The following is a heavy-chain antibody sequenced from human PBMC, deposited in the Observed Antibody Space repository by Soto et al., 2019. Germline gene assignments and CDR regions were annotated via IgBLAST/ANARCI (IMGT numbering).Heavy chain of an antibody. CDR2: IGGSGANI. D-gene: IGHD2-21*01. V-gene: IGHV3-21*01. J-gene: IGHJ4*02. Sequence: EVRLVESGGGLAQPGGSLRLSCAASGFTFATYSLNWVRQAPGKGLEWVSSIGGSGANIYYAESMKGRFTISRDNAKNLLFLQMNSLRAEDTAVYYCTRSQVIASRPYYFDYWGQGVLVTVSS. CDR3: TRSQVIASRPYYFDY. CDR1: GFTFATYS.